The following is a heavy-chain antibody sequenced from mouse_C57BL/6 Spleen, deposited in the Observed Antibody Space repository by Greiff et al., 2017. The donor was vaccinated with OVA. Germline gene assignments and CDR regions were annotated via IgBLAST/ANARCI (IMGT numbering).Heavy chain of an antibody. Sequence: ESGPGLVKPSQSLSLTCSVTGYSITSGYYWNWIRQFPGNKLEWMGYISYDGSNNYNPSLKNRISITRDTSKNQFFLKLNSVTTEDTATYYCAREGVTGPWFAYWGQGTLVTVSA. CDR3: AREGVTGPWFAY. CDR2: ISYDGSN. CDR1: GYSITSGYY. J-gene: IGHJ3*01. V-gene: IGHV3-6*01. D-gene: IGHD2-1*01.